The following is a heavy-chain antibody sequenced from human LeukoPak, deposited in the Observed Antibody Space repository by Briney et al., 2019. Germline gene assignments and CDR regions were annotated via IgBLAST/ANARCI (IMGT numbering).Heavy chain of an antibody. D-gene: IGHD3-16*01. V-gene: IGHV4-31*03. CDR2: IYYTGST. CDR1: GASITSDDFY. CDR3: ARGPPFAS. J-gene: IGHJ1*01. Sequence: SQTLSLTYTVSGASITSDDFYWNWIRQHPGKGLEWIGYIYYTGSTYYNSSLKSRVTISIDTSKNQFSLNLSSVTAADTAVYYCARGPPFASWGQGTLVTVSS.